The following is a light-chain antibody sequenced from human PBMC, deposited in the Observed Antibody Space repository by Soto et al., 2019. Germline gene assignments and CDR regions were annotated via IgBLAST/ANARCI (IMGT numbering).Light chain of an antibody. CDR1: SSDVGGNKY. CDR3: ASSTSDSLYV. Sequence: QSALTHPASVSGSPGHSITIACTGTSSDVGGNKYVSWYQQYPGKVPKLLINKVTNRPSGVSYRFSGSKSGNTASLTISALLAEEEADYFCASSTSDSLYVFGTGTKVTVL. J-gene: IGLJ1*01. V-gene: IGLV2-14*01. CDR2: KVT.